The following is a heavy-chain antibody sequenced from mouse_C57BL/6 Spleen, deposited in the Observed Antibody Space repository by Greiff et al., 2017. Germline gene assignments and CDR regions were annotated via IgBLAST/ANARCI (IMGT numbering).Heavy chain of an antibody. CDR2: IDPSDSYT. D-gene: IGHD6-1*01. CDR1: GYTFTSYW. V-gene: IGHV1-69*01. J-gene: IGHJ4*01. CDR3: ARYQCDAMGH. Sequence: QVQLQQSVAELVMPGASVKLSCKASGYTFTSYWMHWVKQRPGQGLEWIGEIDPSDSYTNYNQKFKGKSTLTVDKSSSTAYMQLSSLTSEDSAVYYCARYQCDAMGHWGQGTSATVSS.